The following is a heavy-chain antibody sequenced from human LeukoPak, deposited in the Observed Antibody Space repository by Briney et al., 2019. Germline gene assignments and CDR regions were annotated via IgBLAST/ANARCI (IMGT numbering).Heavy chain of an antibody. J-gene: IGHJ4*02. D-gene: IGHD1-26*01. Sequence: GGSLRLSCAASGFTFSSYAMTWVRQAPGKGLEWVSAIRGSDAGTSYADSVKGRFTISRDNSKNTLYLQMNSLRAEDRAVYYCVKNRGGSYYSGSDYWGQGTLVTVSS. V-gene: IGHV3-23*01. CDR1: GFTFSSYA. CDR2: IRGSDAGT. CDR3: VKNRGGSYYSGSDY.